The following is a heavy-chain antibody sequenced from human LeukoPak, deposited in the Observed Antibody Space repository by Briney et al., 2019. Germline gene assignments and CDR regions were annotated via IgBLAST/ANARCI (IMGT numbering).Heavy chain of an antibody. CDR2: IYYSGST. V-gene: IGHV4-30-4*08. J-gene: IGHJ4*02. Sequence: PSETLSLTCTVSGGSISSGDYYWSWIRQPPGKGLEWIGYIYYSGSTYYNPSLKSRVTISVDTSKNQFSLKLSSVTAADTAVYYCARVGYYDSRGYYGYFDYWGQGTLVTVSS. CDR1: GGSISSGDYY. D-gene: IGHD3-22*01. CDR3: ARVGYYDSRGYYGYFDY.